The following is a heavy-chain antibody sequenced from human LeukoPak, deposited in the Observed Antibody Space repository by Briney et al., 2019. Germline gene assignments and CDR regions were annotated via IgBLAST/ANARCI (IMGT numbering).Heavy chain of an antibody. CDR2: IKQDGSEK. J-gene: IGHJ4*02. D-gene: IGHD2-2*01. V-gene: IGHV3-7*01. CDR1: GFTFSSYW. CDR3: ARDLLYCSSTSCYYEEGTGVDY. Sequence: HPVGSLRLSCAASGFTFSSYWMSWVRQAPGKGLEWVANIKQDGSEKYYVDSVKGRFTISRDNAKNSLYLQMNSLRAEDTAVYYCARDLLYCSSTSCYYEEGTGVDYWGQGTLVTVSS.